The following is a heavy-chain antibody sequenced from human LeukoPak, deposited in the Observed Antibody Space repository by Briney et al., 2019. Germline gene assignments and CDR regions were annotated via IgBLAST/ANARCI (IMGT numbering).Heavy chain of an antibody. V-gene: IGHV1-18*01. Sequence: ASVKVSCEASGYTFTSYGISWVRQAPGQGLEWMGWISAYNGNTNYAQKLQGRVTMTTDTSTSTAYMELRSLRSDDTAVYYCARVYCSSTSCYTRPYDAFDIWGQGTMVTVSS. CDR1: GYTFTSYG. CDR2: ISAYNGNT. CDR3: ARVYCSSTSCYTRPYDAFDI. J-gene: IGHJ3*02. D-gene: IGHD2-2*02.